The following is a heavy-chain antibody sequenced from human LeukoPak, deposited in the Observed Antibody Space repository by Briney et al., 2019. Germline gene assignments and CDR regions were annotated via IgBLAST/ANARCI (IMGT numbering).Heavy chain of an antibody. J-gene: IGHJ4*02. CDR2: INPTSGGT. Sequence: GASVTVSCKASGYAFTGYYMHEVPQAPAQGRAWMGWINPTSGGTNYAQKSQGRVTMTRNTSISTAYMELSRLTSEDTAVYYCARADYGHYFDYWGQGTLVTVSS. V-gene: IGHV1-2*02. CDR3: ARADYGHYFDY. CDR1: GYAFTGYY. D-gene: IGHD4-17*01.